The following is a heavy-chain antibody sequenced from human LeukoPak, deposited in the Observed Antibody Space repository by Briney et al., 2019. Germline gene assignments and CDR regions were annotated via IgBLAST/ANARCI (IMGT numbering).Heavy chain of an antibody. J-gene: IGHJ4*02. CDR1: GGSISSSSYY. Sequence: SETLSLTCTVSGGSISSSSYYWGWIRQPPGKGLEWIGNIYYSGSTYYSPSLKSRVTISVDTSKNQFSLKLSSVTAADTALYYCAGGRPAGYSGYDHPLRAAGVDYWGQGTLVTVSS. CDR3: AGGRPAGYSGYDHPLRAAGVDY. V-gene: IGHV4-39*01. D-gene: IGHD5-12*01. CDR2: IYYSGST.